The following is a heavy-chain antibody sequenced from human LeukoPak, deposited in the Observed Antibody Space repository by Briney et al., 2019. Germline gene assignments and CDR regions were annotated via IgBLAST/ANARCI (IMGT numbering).Heavy chain of an antibody. V-gene: IGHV5-51*01. CDR2: IYPGDSDT. CDR1: GYSFTCYW. Sequence: GESLKISCKGSGYSFTCYWIGWVRQIPGKGLEWMGIIYPGDSDTRYSPSFQGQVTISADKSISTAYLQWSSLKASDTAMYYCARLKRTARPPFDYWGQGTLVTVSS. CDR3: ARLKRTARPPFDY. J-gene: IGHJ4*02.